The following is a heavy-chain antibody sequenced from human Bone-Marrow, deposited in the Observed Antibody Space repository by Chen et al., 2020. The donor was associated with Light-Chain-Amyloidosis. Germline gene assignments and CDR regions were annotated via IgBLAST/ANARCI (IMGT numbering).Heavy chain of an antibody. V-gene: IGHV5-51*01. J-gene: IGHJ4*02. CDR2: IYPDDSEA. D-gene: IGHD5-12*01. CDR3: ARRRDGYNFDY. CDR1: GYTFPNYW. Sequence: EVQLEQSGPEVKKPGESLKISCKGSGYTFPNYWIGWVRQMPGKGLEWMGVIYPDDSEARCSPSFEGQVTISADKSITTAYLQWRSLKASDTAMYYCARRRDGYNFDYWGQGTLVTVSS.